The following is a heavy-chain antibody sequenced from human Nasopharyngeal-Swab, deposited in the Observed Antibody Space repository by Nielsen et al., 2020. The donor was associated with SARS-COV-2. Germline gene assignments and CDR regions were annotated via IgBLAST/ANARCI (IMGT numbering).Heavy chain of an antibody. Sequence: GESLKISCAASGFTFSSYDMHWVRQATGKGLEWVSAIGTAGGTYYPGSVKGRFTISRENAKNSLYLQMNSLRAGDTDVYYCARGGPAPIFDLWGRGTLVTVSS. CDR1: GFTFSSYD. J-gene: IGHJ2*01. CDR3: ARGGPAPIFDL. CDR2: IGTAGGT. D-gene: IGHD3-16*01. V-gene: IGHV3-13*01.